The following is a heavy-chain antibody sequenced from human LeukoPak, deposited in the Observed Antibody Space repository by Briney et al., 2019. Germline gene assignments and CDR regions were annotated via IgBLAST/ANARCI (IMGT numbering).Heavy chain of an antibody. J-gene: IGHJ4*02. D-gene: IGHD2-2*01. CDR1: GFSFSAYS. Sequence: GGSLRLSCEASGFSFSAYSMSWVRQAPGKGLEWISYIRSSSTTIYYADSVKGRFTIPRDNAENSVYLQMNSLRVEDTAVYFCARDSRSHCGTDACYGPYFDYWGQGILVAVSS. CDR3: ARDSRSHCGTDACYGPYFDY. V-gene: IGHV3-48*01. CDR2: IRSSSTTI.